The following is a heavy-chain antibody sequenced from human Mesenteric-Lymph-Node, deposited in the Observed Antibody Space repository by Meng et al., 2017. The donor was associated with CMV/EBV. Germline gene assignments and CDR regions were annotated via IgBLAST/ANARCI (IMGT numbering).Heavy chain of an antibody. CDR3: AKDPEGY. CDR2: ISASGGSR. V-gene: IGHV3-23*01. J-gene: IGHJ4*02. CDR1: GFTFSDYA. Sequence: EVQVLESGGGLVQPGGSLRLSCEASGFTFSDYAMSWVRQAPGQGLEWVSTISASGGSRYYADSVQGRFSVSRDNYKNTLYLQMNSLRAEDTAVYYCAKDPEGYWGQGTLVTVSS.